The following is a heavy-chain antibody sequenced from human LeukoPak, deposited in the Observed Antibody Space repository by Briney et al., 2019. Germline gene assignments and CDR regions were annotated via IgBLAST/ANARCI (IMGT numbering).Heavy chain of an antibody. J-gene: IGHJ6*03. CDR3: ARGPTDLYSYGPLMSYYYYYMDV. Sequence: GASVKVSCKASGYTFTSYGISGVRQAPGQGREWMGWISAYKGNTNYAQKLQGGVTMTTDTSTSTAYMELRSLRSDDTAVYYCARGPTDLYSYGPLMSYYYYYMDVWGKGTTVTTSS. D-gene: IGHD5-18*01. CDR2: ISAYKGNT. CDR1: GYTFTSYG. V-gene: IGHV1-18*01.